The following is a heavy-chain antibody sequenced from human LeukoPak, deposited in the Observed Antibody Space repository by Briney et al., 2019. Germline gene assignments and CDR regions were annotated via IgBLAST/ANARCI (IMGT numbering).Heavy chain of an antibody. CDR2: INGYNGNT. CDR3: GRDYYYGTSAPYNFGIDV. D-gene: IGHD3-10*01. V-gene: IGHV1-18*04. CDR1: GYTLTKYG. J-gene: IGHJ6*02. Sequence: ASVKVSCEASGYTLTKYGISWVRQAPGQGPEWMGWINGYNGNTNYAQKFQGRVTMTTDTSTSTAYMELRDLKSDDTAVYYCGRDYYYGTSAPYNFGIDVWGQGTTVTVSS.